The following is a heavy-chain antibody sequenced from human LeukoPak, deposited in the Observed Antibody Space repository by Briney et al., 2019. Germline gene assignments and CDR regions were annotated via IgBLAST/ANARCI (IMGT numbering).Heavy chain of an antibody. Sequence: GGSLRLSCAASGLTVSSNYMSWVRQAPGKGLEWVSVIYSSGSTYYADSVKGRFTISRDNPKNTLYLQMNSLRVEDTAVYYCARWGSLNVDYWAQGTLVTVSS. CDR1: GLTVSSNY. V-gene: IGHV3-66*01. CDR2: IYSSGST. CDR3: ARWGSLNVDY. J-gene: IGHJ4*02. D-gene: IGHD3-16*01.